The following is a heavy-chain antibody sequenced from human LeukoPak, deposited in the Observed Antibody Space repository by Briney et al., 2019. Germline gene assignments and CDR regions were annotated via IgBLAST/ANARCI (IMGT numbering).Heavy chain of an antibody. CDR3: ATVGMGATIGY. Sequence: PGGSLRLSCAASGFTFSSYGMNWVRQAPGKGLVWVSRISPDGTGTNYADSVKGRFTISRDNAKNTLYLQMNSLRVEDTAVYYCATVGMGATIGYWGQGTLVTVSS. V-gene: IGHV3-74*01. CDR2: ISPDGTGT. D-gene: IGHD1-26*01. J-gene: IGHJ4*02. CDR1: GFTFSSYG.